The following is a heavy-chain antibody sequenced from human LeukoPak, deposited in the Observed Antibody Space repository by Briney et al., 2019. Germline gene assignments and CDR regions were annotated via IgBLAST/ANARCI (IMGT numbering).Heavy chain of an antibody. CDR2: IDWDDVK. CDR3: ARMATRGVNPYFDY. CDR1: GFSLSTSGMR. Sequence: SGPTLVNPTQTLTLTCTFSGFSLSTSGMRVSWIRQPPGKALEWLARIDWDDVKFYSTSLKTRLTISKDTSKSQVVLTMTNMDPVDTATYYCARMATRGVNPYFDYWGQGTLVTVSS. J-gene: IGHJ4*02. V-gene: IGHV2-70*04. D-gene: IGHD3-10*01.